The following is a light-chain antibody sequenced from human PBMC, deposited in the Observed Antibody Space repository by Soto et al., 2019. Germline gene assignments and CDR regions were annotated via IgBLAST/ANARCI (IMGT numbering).Light chain of an antibody. CDR3: MQATQSYT. CDR2: KIS. Sequence: DIVLTQTPLSSPVTLGQPASISCRSSQSLVHGDGNTYFNWLLQRPGQPPRLLTYKISKRFPGVPERFSSSGEGTDFTLTISRVEAEDVGVYYCMQATQSYTFGQGTKLEIK. V-gene: IGKV2-24*01. CDR1: QSLVHGDGNTY. J-gene: IGKJ2*01.